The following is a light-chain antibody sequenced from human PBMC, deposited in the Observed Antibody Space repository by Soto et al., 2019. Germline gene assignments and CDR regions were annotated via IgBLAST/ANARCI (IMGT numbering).Light chain of an antibody. J-gene: IGKJ1*01. CDR1: QSVSSNS. V-gene: IGKV3-20*01. CDR2: GTS. Sequence: IVLTQSPGTLYLSPGESATLSCRASQSVSSNSLAWYRRNPGQPPSLLIYGTSTRATDIPHRFSGSGSVIDFTLIITRLEPEDCAVYFCQQYVDSPPAFGRGTKVE. CDR3: QQYVDSPPA.